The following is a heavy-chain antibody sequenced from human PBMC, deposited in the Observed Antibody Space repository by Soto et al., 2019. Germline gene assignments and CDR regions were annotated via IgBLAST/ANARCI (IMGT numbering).Heavy chain of an antibody. Sequence: ASVKVSCKASGYTFTGYYMHWLRQAPGQGLEWMGWINPNSGGTNYAQKFQGWVTMTRDTSISTAYMELSRLRSDDTAVYYCARDQSGEVCSGTSCPINYGMDVWGQGTTVTVSS. CDR3: ARDQSGEVCSGTSCPINYGMDV. D-gene: IGHD2-2*01. CDR2: INPNSGGT. J-gene: IGHJ6*02. V-gene: IGHV1-2*04. CDR1: GYTFTGYY.